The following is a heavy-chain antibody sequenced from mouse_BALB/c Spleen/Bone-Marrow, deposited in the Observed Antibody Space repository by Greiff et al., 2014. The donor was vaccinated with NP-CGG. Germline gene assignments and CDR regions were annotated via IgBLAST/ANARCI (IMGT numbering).Heavy chain of an antibody. D-gene: IGHD2-2*01. Sequence: EVQLQQSGPELAKPGASVKMSCKASGYTFTSYVMHWVKQKPGQGLEWIGNINPYNDGTKYNEKFKGKATLTSDKFSSTAYMELGSLTSEDSAVYYCARSLYGFDWYFDVWGAGTTVTVSS. V-gene: IGHV1-14*01. CDR2: INPYNDGT. J-gene: IGHJ1*01. CDR1: GYTFTSYV. CDR3: ARSLYGFDWYFDV.